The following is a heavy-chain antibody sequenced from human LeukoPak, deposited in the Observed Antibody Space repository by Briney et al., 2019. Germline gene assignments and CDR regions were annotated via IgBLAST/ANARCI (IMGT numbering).Heavy chain of an antibody. CDR2: IYHSGST. Sequence: PSETLSLTCAVSGGSISSGGYSWSWIRQPPGKGLEWIGYIYHSGSTYYNPSLESRVTISVDRSKNQFSLKLSSVTAADTAVYYCARRVVPAARDWYFDLWGRGTLVTVSS. CDR1: GGSISSGGYS. V-gene: IGHV4-30-2*01. D-gene: IGHD2-2*01. CDR3: ARRVVPAARDWYFDL. J-gene: IGHJ2*01.